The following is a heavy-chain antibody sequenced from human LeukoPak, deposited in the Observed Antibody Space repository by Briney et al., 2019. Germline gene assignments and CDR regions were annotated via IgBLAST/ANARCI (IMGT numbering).Heavy chain of an antibody. D-gene: IGHD5-24*01. V-gene: IGHV4-39*07. CDR3: ARGRGGRWQQLGHFDY. CDR1: GGSISSSSYY. Sequence: PSETLSLTCTVSGGSISSSSYYWGWIRQPPGKGLEWIGSIYYSGSTYYNPSLKSRVTISVDTSKNQFSLKLSSVTAADTAVYYCARGRGGRWQQLGHFDYWGQGTLVTVSS. J-gene: IGHJ4*02. CDR2: IYYSGST.